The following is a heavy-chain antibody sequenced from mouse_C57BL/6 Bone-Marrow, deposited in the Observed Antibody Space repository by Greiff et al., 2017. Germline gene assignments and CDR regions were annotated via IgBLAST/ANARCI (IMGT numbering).Heavy chain of an antibody. Sequence: VQLQQSGAGLVKPGASVKISCKASGYAFSSYWMNWVQQRPGKGLEWVGKVCPGDGDTNYTGKFKGKSTLTADKSSSTAYMQLSSLTSEDSAVYFCATVRFDYWGQGTTLTVSS. CDR1: GYAFSSYW. V-gene: IGHV1-80*01. CDR2: VCPGDGDT. CDR3: ATVRFDY. D-gene: IGHD2-14*01. J-gene: IGHJ2*01.